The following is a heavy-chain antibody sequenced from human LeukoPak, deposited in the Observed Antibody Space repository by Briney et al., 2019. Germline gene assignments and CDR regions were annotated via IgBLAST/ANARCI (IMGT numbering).Heavy chain of an antibody. J-gene: IGHJ4*02. CDR1: GFTFSSYS. Sequence: PGGSLRLSCAASGFTFSSYSMNWVRQAPGKGLEWVSSISSSSSYIYYADSVKGRFTISRDNAKNSLYLQMNSLRAEDTAVYYCAKVEGYFDWLLSAFDYWGQGTLVTVSS. CDR2: ISSSSSYI. D-gene: IGHD3-9*01. V-gene: IGHV3-21*04. CDR3: AKVEGYFDWLLSAFDY.